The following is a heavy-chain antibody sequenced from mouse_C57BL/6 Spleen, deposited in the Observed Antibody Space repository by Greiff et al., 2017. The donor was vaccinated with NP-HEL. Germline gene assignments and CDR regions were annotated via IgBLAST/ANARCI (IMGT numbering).Heavy chain of an antibody. V-gene: IGHV1-80*01. Sequence: ESGAELVKPGASVKISCKASGYAFSSYWMNWVKQRPGKGLEWIGQIYPGDGDTNYNGKFKGKATLTADKSSSTAYMQLSSLTSEDSAVYFCARGYYGSSPYYAMDYWGQGTSVTVSS. J-gene: IGHJ4*01. D-gene: IGHD1-1*01. CDR3: ARGYYGSSPYYAMDY. CDR1: GYAFSSYW. CDR2: IYPGDGDT.